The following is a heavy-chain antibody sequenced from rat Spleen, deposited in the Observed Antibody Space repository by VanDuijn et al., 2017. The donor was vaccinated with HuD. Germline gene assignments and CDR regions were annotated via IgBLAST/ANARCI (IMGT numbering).Heavy chain of an antibody. CDR1: GFTVSDYN. CDR3: ARGGIYDY. CDR2: ISPSGGST. Sequence: EVQLVETGGGLVQPGRSLKLSCAASGFTVSDYNMAWVRQAPKKGLEWVASISPSGGSTYYRDSVKGRFTISRDNAKSTLYLQMDSLRSEDTATYYCARGGIYDYWGQGVMVTVSS. D-gene: IGHD1-2*01. J-gene: IGHJ2*01. V-gene: IGHV5-25*01.